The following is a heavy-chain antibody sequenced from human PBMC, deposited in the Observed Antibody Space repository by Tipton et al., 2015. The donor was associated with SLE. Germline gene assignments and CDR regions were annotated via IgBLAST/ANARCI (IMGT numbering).Heavy chain of an antibody. Sequence: TLSLTCAVYGGSFSGYYWSWIRQPPGKGLEWIGEINHSGSTNYNPSLKSRVTISVDTSKNQFSLKLSSVTAADTAVYYCARVDGHSSNGRRRFDYWGQGTLVTVSS. CDR3: ARVDGHSSNGRRRFDY. CDR1: GGSFSGYY. CDR2: INHSGST. V-gene: IGHV4-34*01. D-gene: IGHD6-13*01. J-gene: IGHJ4*02.